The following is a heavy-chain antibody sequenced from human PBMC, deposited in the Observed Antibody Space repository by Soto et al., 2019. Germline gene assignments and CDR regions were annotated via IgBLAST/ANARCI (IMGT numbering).Heavy chain of an antibody. D-gene: IGHD2-8*01. CDR3: TRGGHKNGAFDY. CDR1: GFTFNTYD. V-gene: IGHV3-21*01. J-gene: IGHJ4*02. Sequence: PGGSLRLCCAASGFTFNTYDMNWVRLALGKGLEWVSYLNSHDGLTHYADSVKGRFAISRDNAKNSLYLQMNSLRVKDTAVDYCTRGGHKNGAFDYYGQ. CDR2: LNSHDGLT.